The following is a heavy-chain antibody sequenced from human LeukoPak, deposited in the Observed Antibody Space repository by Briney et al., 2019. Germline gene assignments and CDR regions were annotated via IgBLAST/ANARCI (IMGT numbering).Heavy chain of an antibody. D-gene: IGHD6-13*01. Sequence: PGGSLRLSCAASGFTFSSYSMHWVRQAPGKGLEWVSRISTDGSIITYADSVKGRFTISRDNAKNTLYLQMNSLRVEDTAVYYCARVRAATGTYAFDIWGQGTMVTVSS. V-gene: IGHV3-74*01. CDR3: ARVRAATGTYAFDI. CDR1: GFTFSSYS. J-gene: IGHJ3*02. CDR2: ISTDGSII.